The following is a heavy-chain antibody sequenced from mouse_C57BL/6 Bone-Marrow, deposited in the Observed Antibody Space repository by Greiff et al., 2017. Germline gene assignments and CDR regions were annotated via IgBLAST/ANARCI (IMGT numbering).Heavy chain of an antibody. CDR3: ARDRIKGNLFDY. J-gene: IGHJ2*01. V-gene: IGHV5-4*01. D-gene: IGHD2-1*01. Sequence: VNLLQSGAGLVKPGGSLKLSCAASGYTFSSYAMSWVRQTPEKRLEWVATISAGGSYTYYPENVKGRFTMSIDNSKNNLYLQLSHLKSEDTAIYYCARDRIKGNLFDYWGQGTTLTVSS. CDR2: ISAGGSYT. CDR1: GYTFSSYA.